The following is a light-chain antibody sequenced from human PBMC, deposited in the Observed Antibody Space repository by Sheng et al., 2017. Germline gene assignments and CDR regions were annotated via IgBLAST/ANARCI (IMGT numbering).Light chain of an antibody. CDR2: DAS. J-gene: IGKJ2*01. CDR1: QTISRY. Sequence: EIVLAQSPATLSLSPGERATLSCRASQTISRYLAWYQQKSGQAPRLLIYDASNRATGIPPRFSGSGSGTDFTLTISSLEPEDFATYYCQQYNSLYTFGQGTKLEI. CDR3: QQYNSLYT. V-gene: IGKV3-11*01.